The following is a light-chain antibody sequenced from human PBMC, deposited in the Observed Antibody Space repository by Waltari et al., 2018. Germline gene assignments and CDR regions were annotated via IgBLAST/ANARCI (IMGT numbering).Light chain of an antibody. Sequence: EIVLTQSPGTLSLSPGERATLSCRASQTVPLNYLAWYQQKPGQTPRLLIYDASNRATGIPDRFSGSESGTDFTLTLRSLEPEDFEVYYCQQYATSPLTFGGGTKVEIK. CDR2: DAS. CDR3: QQYATSPLT. J-gene: IGKJ4*01. CDR1: QTVPLNY. V-gene: IGKV3-20*01.